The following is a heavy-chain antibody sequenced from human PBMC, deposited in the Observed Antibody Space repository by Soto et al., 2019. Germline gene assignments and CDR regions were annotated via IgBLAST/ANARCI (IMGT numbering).Heavy chain of an antibody. Sequence: PSETLSLTCTVSGGSISGYYWTWIRQPPGTGLEWIGEINHSGSTNYNPSLKSRVTISVDTSKNQFSLKLTSVTAADTAVYYCARDKITAVFDYWGQGTLVTVSS. CDR1: GGSISGYY. D-gene: IGHD3-10*01. CDR3: ARDKITAVFDY. CDR2: INHSGST. J-gene: IGHJ4*02. V-gene: IGHV4-34*01.